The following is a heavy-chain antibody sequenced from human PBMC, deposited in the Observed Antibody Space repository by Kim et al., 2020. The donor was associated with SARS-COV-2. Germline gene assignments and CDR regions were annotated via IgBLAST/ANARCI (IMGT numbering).Heavy chain of an antibody. CDR1: GFTFSSYG. J-gene: IGHJ4*02. Sequence: GGSLRLSCAASGFTFSSYGMHWVRQAPGKGLEWVAVISYDGSNKYYADSVKGRFTISRDNSKNTLYLQMNSLRAEDTAVYYCARDRVLRYFDWLLPPPTSYCDYWGQGTLVTVSS. CDR2: ISYDGSNK. V-gene: IGHV3-33*05. CDR3: ARDRVLRYFDWLLPPPTSYCDY. D-gene: IGHD3-9*01.